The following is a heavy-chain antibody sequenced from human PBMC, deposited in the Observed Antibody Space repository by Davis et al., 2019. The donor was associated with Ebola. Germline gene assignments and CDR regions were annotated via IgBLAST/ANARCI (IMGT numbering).Heavy chain of an antibody. D-gene: IGHD4-11*01. J-gene: IGHJ4*02. CDR3: ARVGYSTEFDY. V-gene: IGHV3-74*01. CDR2: INSDGSST. Sequence: GESLKISCAASGFTFDDYAMHWVRQAPGKGLVWVSRINSDGSSTSYADSVKGRFTISRDNAKNTLYLQMNSLRAEDTAVYYCARVGYSTEFDYWGQGTLVTVSS. CDR1: GFTFDDYA.